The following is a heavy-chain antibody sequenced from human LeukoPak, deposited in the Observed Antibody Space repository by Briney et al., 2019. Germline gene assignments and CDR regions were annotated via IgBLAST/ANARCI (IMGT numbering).Heavy chain of an antibody. Sequence: GGSLRLSCAASGFTFSSYAMHWVRQAPGKGLEWVAVISYDGSNKYYADSAKGRFTISRDNSKNTLYLQMNSLRAEDTAVYYCARPGIASDYWGQGTLVTVSS. CDR3: ARPGIASDY. CDR1: GFTFSSYA. D-gene: IGHD6-13*01. J-gene: IGHJ4*02. V-gene: IGHV3-30-3*01. CDR2: ISYDGSNK.